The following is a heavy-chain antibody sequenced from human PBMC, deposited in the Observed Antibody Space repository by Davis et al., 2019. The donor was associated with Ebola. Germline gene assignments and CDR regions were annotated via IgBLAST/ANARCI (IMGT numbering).Heavy chain of an antibody. D-gene: IGHD2-21*01. CDR1: GYTFTGYD. J-gene: IGHJ4*02. CDR2: MNPNSGNT. V-gene: IGHV1-8*01. Sequence: ASVKVSCKASGYTFTGYDINWVRQATGQGLEWMGWMNPNSGNTGYAQKFHGRVTMTRENSMSTAYMELSSLRSEDTAVCFCARGGVAYSDLDYWGQGTLVAVSS. CDR3: ARGGVAYSDLDY.